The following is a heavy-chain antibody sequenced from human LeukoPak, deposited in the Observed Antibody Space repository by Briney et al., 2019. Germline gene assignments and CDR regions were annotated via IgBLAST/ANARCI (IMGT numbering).Heavy chain of an antibody. Sequence: PGGSLRLSCAPSGFTFSTYWMSWVRQAPGKGLEWVAIIKQDGTEKHYVEYVKGRFTIARDNAKNSVYLQMNSLRAEDTAVYYCARDKVDNDSTGSLFDYWGQGTLVTVSS. V-gene: IGHV3-7*01. J-gene: IGHJ4*02. CDR2: IKQDGTEK. D-gene: IGHD4-11*01. CDR1: GFTFSTYW. CDR3: ARDKVDNDSTGSLFDY.